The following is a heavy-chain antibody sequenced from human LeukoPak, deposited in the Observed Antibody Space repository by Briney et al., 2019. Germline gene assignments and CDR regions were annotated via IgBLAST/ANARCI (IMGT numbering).Heavy chain of an antibody. J-gene: IGHJ4*02. V-gene: IGHV1-69*13. Sequence: ASVKVSCKASGGTFSSYAISWVRQAPGQGLEWMGGIIPIFGTADYAQKFQGRVTITADESTSTAYMELSSLRSEDTAVYYCAREDIVGATLDYWGQGTLVTVSS. CDR3: AREDIVGATLDY. CDR1: GGTFSSYA. D-gene: IGHD1-26*01. CDR2: IIPIFGTA.